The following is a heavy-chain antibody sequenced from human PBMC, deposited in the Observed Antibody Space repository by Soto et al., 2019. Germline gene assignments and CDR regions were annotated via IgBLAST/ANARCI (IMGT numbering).Heavy chain of an antibody. CDR2: IIPIFGTA. D-gene: IGHD5-12*01. J-gene: IGHJ4*02. Sequence: QVQLVQSGAEVKKPGSSVKVSCKASGGTFSSYAISWVRQAPGQGLEWMGGIIPIFGTANYAQKFQGRVTITADASTSTGYMALSSLRSEDTAVYYCARPKCRDGYKYTFDYWGQGTLVTVSS. V-gene: IGHV1-69*01. CDR3: ARPKCRDGYKYTFDY. CDR1: GGTFSSYA.